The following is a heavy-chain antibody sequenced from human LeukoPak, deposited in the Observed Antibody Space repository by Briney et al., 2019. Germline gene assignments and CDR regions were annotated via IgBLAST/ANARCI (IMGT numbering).Heavy chain of an antibody. Sequence: GGSLRLPCAASGFTFSSYSMNWVRQAPGKGLEWVSSISSSSSYIYYADPVKGRFTISRDNAKNSLYLQMNSLRAEDTAVYYCARVGDDDDYWGQGTLVTVSS. J-gene: IGHJ4*02. V-gene: IGHV3-21*01. CDR3: ARVGDDDDY. CDR2: ISSSSSYI. CDR1: GFTFSSYS. D-gene: IGHD3-16*01.